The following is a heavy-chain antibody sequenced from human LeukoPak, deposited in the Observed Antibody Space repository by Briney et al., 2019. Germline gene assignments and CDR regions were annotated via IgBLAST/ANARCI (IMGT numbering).Heavy chain of an antibody. CDR2: ISSSGSTI. Sequence: AGGSLRLSCAASGFTFGYYNMNWVRQAPGKGLEWVSYISSSGSTIYYADSVKGRFTISRDNAKNSLYLQINSLRAEDTAVYYCAREGNYIVFDFWGQGALLTVSS. CDR1: GFTFGYYN. CDR3: AREGNYIVFDF. D-gene: IGHD1-7*01. V-gene: IGHV3-48*04. J-gene: IGHJ4*02.